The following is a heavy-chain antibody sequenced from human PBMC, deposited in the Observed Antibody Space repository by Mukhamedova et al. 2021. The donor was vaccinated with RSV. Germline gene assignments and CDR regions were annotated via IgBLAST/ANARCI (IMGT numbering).Heavy chain of an antibody. Sequence: GGTTDYAAPVKGRFTISRDDSKNTLYLQMNSLKTEDTAVYYCTTDEGDCSSTSCYRGYSYGAFDYWGQVTLVTVSS. CDR3: TTDEGDCSSTSCYRGYSYGAFDY. J-gene: IGHJ4*02. V-gene: IGHV3-15*01. CDR2: GGTT. D-gene: IGHD2-2*01.